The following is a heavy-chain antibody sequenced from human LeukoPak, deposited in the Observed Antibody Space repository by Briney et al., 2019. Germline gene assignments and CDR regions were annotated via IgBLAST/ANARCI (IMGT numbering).Heavy chain of an antibody. J-gene: IGHJ4*02. CDR2: ISTGSSTI. V-gene: IGHV3-48*02. D-gene: IGHD5-18*01. Sequence: GSLRLSCAASGFTFSTYSMNWVRPAPGKGLEWVSFISTGSSTIYYSDSVKGRFTISRYNAKNSLYLQMNSLRDEDTAVYYCARVAEIQLWLRGAFDYWGQGTLVTVSS. CDR1: GFTFSTYS. CDR3: ARVAEIQLWLRGAFDY.